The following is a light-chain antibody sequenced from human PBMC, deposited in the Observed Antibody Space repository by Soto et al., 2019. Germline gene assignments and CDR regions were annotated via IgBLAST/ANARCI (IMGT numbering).Light chain of an antibody. CDR3: QQYGSSPT. J-gene: IGKJ1*01. Sequence: EIVLTQSPGTLSWSPGERATLACRASQSVSSSYLAWYQQKPGQAPRLLIYVASSRAPGIPDRFSGSGSGTDFTLTISRLEPEDFAVYYCQQYGSSPTFGQGTKVEIK. CDR1: QSVSSSY. CDR2: VAS. V-gene: IGKV3-20*01.